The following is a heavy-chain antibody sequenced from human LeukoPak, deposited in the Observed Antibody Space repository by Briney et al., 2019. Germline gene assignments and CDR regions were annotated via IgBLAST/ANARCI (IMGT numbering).Heavy chain of an antibody. V-gene: IGHV1-8*01. D-gene: IGHD3-3*01. CDR2: MNPNSGNT. CDR3: ARGRRYYDFWSGYQFDY. CDR1: GYTFTSYD. J-gene: IGHJ4*02. Sequence: VASVKVSCKASGYTFTSYDINWVRQATGQGLEWMGWMNPNSGNTGYAQKFQGRVTMTRNTSISTAYMELSSLRSEDTAVYYCARGRRYYDFWSGYQFDYWGQGTLVTVSS.